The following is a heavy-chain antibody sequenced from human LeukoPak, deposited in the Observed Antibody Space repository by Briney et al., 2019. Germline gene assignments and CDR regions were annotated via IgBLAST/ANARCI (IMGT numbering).Heavy chain of an antibody. D-gene: IGHD2-2*01. CDR2: ISGSGGST. Sequence: GGSLRLSCAASGFTFSSHAMSWVRQAPGKGLEWVSAISGSGGSTYYADSVKGRFTISRGNSKNTLYLQMNSLRAEDTAVYYCAKSTLGGSTPPDYWGQGTLVTVSS. V-gene: IGHV3-23*01. CDR1: GFTFSSHA. J-gene: IGHJ4*02. CDR3: AKSTLGGSTPPDY.